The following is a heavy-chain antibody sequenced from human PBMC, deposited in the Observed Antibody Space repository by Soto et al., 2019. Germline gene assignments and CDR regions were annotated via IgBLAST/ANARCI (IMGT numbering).Heavy chain of an antibody. J-gene: IGHJ4*02. Sequence: PGESLKISCQGSGYSFTSYWISWVRQMPGKGLEWMGRIDPSDSYTNYSPSFQGHVTISADKSISTAYLQWSSLKASDTAMYYCARHECSGGSCYSLPNWGQGTLVTVSS. CDR1: GYSFTSYW. CDR3: ARHECSGGSCYSLPN. D-gene: IGHD2-15*01. CDR2: IDPSDSYT. V-gene: IGHV5-10-1*01.